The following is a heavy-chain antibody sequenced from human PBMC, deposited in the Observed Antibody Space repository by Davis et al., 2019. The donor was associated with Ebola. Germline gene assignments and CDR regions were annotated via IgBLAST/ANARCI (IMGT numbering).Heavy chain of an antibody. Sequence: ASVKVSCKASGYTFTSYGISWVRQAPGQGLEWMGRINPNTGGTNYAQKFRGSVTMTRDTSIITVYMELSSLRSDDTAVYYCARETDIAATETLDYWGQGTLVTVSS. CDR2: INPNTGGT. J-gene: IGHJ4*02. CDR1: GYTFTSYG. D-gene: IGHD6-25*01. CDR3: ARETDIAATETLDY. V-gene: IGHV1-2*06.